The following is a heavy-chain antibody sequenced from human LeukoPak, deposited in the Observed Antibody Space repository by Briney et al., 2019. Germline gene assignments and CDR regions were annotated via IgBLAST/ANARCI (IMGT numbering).Heavy chain of an antibody. CDR1: AYTFTSYG. CDR2: ISAYNGNT. D-gene: IGHD2-15*01. V-gene: IGHV1-18*01. Sequence: GASVKLSCKASAYTFTSYGISWVRQAPGQGLEWMGWISAYNGNTNYAQKLQGRLTITTDTSTSTAYMELRSLRSDDTAVYYCATVGDSQSVGIFDYWGQGTLVPVSS. J-gene: IGHJ4*02. CDR3: ATVGDSQSVGIFDY.